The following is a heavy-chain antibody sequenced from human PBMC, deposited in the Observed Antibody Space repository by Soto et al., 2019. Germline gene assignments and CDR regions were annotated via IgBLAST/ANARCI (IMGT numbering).Heavy chain of an antibody. CDR2: ISYDGSNK. Sequence: GGSLRLSCAASGFTFSSYGMHWVRQAPGKGLEWVAVISYDGSNKYYADSVKGRFTISRDNSKNTLYLQMNSLRAEDTAVYYCAKDLKGSTIFGVVPSYYYYGMDVWGQGTTVTVSS. D-gene: IGHD3-3*01. J-gene: IGHJ6*02. V-gene: IGHV3-30*18. CDR3: AKDLKGSTIFGVVPSYYYYGMDV. CDR1: GFTFSSYG.